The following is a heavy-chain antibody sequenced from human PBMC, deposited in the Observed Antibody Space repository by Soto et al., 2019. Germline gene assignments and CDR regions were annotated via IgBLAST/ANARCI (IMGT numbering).Heavy chain of an antibody. D-gene: IGHD2-2*01. CDR2: IIPIFGTA. J-gene: IGHJ6*02. Sequence: QVQLVQSGAEVKKPGSSVKVSCKASGGTFSSYAISWVRQAPGQGLEWMGGIIPIFGTANYAQKFQGRVTLTADESTSTAYMGLSSLRSEDTAVYYCASSRYCSSTSCHPSSFGYYSYGMDVWGQGTTVTVSS. V-gene: IGHV1-69*12. CDR1: GGTFSSYA. CDR3: ASSRYCSSTSCHPSSFGYYSYGMDV.